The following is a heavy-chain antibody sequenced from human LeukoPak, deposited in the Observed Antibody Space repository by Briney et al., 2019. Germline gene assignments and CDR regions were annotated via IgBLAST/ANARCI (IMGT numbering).Heavy chain of an antibody. Sequence: ASVKVSCKASGYTFTSYYMHWVRQAPGQGLEWMGWINPNSGGTNYAQKFQGRVTMTRDTSISTAYMELSRLRSDVTAVYYCARVRPLYGSGSFDYWGQGTLVTVSS. V-gene: IGHV1-2*02. D-gene: IGHD3-10*01. J-gene: IGHJ4*02. CDR1: GYTFTSYY. CDR2: INPNSGGT. CDR3: ARVRPLYGSGSFDY.